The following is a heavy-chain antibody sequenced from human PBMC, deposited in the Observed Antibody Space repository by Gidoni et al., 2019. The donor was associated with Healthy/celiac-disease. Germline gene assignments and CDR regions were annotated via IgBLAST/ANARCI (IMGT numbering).Heavy chain of an antibody. CDR1: GFTFGDYA. J-gene: IGHJ4*02. Sequence: EVQRVESGVGLVRPGRARRRSCTASGFTFGDYARSWVRQAPGKGLEWVGFIRSKAYGGTTEYVASVKGRFTISRDDYKSIAYLQMNSLKTEDTAVYYCTRGHLDYYDSSTGSIDYWGQGTLVTVSS. CDR2: IRSKAYGGTT. D-gene: IGHD3-22*01. V-gene: IGHV3-49*04. CDR3: TRGHLDYYDSSTGSIDY.